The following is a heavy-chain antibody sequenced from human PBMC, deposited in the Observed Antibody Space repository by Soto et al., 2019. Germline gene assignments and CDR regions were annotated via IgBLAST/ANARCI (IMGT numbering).Heavy chain of an antibody. CDR3: ARGAPRGDYDY. CDR2: IGTAGDT. CDR1: GFTFSSYD. Sequence: EVQLVESGGGLVQPGGSLRLSCAASGFTFSSYDMHWVRQATGKGLEWVSAIGTAGDTYYPGSVKGRFTISRENAKNSLYLQMNSLRAEDTAVYYCARGAPRGDYDYRGQGTLVTVSS. D-gene: IGHD4-17*01. V-gene: IGHV3-13*01. J-gene: IGHJ4*02.